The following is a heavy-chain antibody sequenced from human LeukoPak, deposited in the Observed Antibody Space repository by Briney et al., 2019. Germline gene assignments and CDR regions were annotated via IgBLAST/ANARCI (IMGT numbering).Heavy chain of an antibody. V-gene: IGHV4-39*01. Sequence: SETLSLTCTVSGGSISSSSYYWGWIRQPPGKGLEWIGSIYYSGSTYYNPSLKSRVTISVDTSKNQFPLKLSSVTAADTAVYYCARIRGYSGYESDYWGQGTLVTVSS. CDR3: ARIRGYSGYESDY. J-gene: IGHJ4*02. CDR2: IYYSGST. CDR1: GGSISSSSYY. D-gene: IGHD5-12*01.